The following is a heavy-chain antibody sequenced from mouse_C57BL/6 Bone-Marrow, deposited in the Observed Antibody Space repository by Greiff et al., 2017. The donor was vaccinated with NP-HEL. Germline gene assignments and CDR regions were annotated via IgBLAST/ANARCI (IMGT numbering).Heavy chain of an antibody. CDR1: GYAFSSYW. V-gene: IGHV1-80*01. CDR3: ARGGDYYGSTPWFAY. D-gene: IGHD1-1*01. CDR2: IYPGDGDT. Sequence: VKLQQSGAELVKPGASVKISCKASGYAFSSYWMNWVKQRPGKGLEWIGQIYPGDGDTNYNGKFKGKATLTADKSSSTAYMQLSSLTSEDSAVYVCARGGDYYGSTPWFAYWGQGTLVTVSA. J-gene: IGHJ3*01.